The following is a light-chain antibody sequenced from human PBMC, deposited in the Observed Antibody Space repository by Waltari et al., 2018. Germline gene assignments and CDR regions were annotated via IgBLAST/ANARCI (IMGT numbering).Light chain of an antibody. V-gene: IGKV3-11*01. J-gene: IGKJ3*01. Sequence: EIVLTQSPATLSLSPGERATLSCRASQSVSKYLAWYQQKPGQAPRLLIYDASNRATGIPARCSGSGSSTDFILTISSLEPEDFAVYYCQQRSTWPPFTFGPGTTLDI. CDR2: DAS. CDR3: QQRSTWPPFT. CDR1: QSVSKY.